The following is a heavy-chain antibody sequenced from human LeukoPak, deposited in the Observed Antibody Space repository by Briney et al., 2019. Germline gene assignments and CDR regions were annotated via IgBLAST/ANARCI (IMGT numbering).Heavy chain of an antibody. V-gene: IGHV1-2*02. Sequence: ASVKVSCKASGGTFSSYAISWVRQAPGQGLEWMGWINPNSGGTNYAQKFQGRVTMTRDTSISTAYMELSRLRSDDTAVYYCARGGQEQPYYFDYWGQGTLVTVSS. CDR1: GGTFSSYA. D-gene: IGHD6-13*01. CDR2: INPNSGGT. CDR3: ARGGQEQPYYFDY. J-gene: IGHJ4*02.